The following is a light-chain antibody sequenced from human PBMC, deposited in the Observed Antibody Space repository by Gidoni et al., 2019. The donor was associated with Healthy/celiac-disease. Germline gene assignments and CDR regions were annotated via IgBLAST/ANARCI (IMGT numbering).Light chain of an antibody. V-gene: IGKV4-1*01. J-gene: IGKJ2*01. CDR3: QQYYSTPYT. Sequence: DTVMTQSPDPLAVSLGERATINCKSSQSVLYSSNNKNNLAWYQQKPGQPPKLLIYWASTRESGVPDRVSGSGSGTDFTLTISSLQAEDVAVYYCQQYYSTPYTFGQGTKLEIK. CDR2: WAS. CDR1: QSVLYSSNNKNN.